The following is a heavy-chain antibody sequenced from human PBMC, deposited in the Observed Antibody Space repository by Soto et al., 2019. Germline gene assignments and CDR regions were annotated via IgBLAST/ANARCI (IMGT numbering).Heavy chain of an antibody. CDR3: AHRGKTTTTTYFFDH. J-gene: IGHJ4*02. D-gene: IGHD1-1*01. V-gene: IGHV2-5*02. Sequence: QITLKESGPTLVKPTQTLTLTYTFSGFSLDTSGVAVGWIRQPPGKTLEWLALIYWDDDKRYSPFLQSRLTITKDTSNNQVVLTLTNMDPVDTATYYCAHRGKTTTTTYFFDHWGQGTLVTVSS. CDR1: GFSLDTSGVA. CDR2: IYWDDDK.